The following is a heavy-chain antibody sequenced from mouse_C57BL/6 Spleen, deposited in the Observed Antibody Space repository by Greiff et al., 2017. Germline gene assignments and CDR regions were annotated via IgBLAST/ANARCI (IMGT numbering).Heavy chain of an antibody. V-gene: IGHV1-15*01. CDR1: GYTFTDYE. CDR3: TKKGIYYGNYDAMDY. CDR2: IDPETGGT. D-gene: IGHD2-1*01. Sequence: VQLQQSGAELVRPGASVTLSCKASGYTFTDYEMHWVKQTPVHGLEWIGAIDPETGGTAYNQKFKGKAILTADKSSSTAYMELRSLTSEDSAVYYCTKKGIYYGNYDAMDYWGQGTSVTVSS. J-gene: IGHJ4*01.